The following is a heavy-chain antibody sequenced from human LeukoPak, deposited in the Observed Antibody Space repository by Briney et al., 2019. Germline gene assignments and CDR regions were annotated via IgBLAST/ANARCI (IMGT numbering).Heavy chain of an antibody. J-gene: IGHJ4*02. Sequence: SETLSLTCAVYGGSFSGYYWSWIRQPPGKGLEWIGEINHSGSTNYVPSLKSRVTISVDTSKNQFSLKLSSVTAADTAVYYCARGGHLDIVVVPAAYYFDYWGQGTLVTVSS. CDR1: GGSFSGYY. D-gene: IGHD2-2*03. CDR2: INHSGST. CDR3: ARGGHLDIVVVPAAYYFDY. V-gene: IGHV4-34*01.